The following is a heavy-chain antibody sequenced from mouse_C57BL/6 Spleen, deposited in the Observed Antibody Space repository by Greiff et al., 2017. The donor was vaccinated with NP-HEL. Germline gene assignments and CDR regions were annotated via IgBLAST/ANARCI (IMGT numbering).Heavy chain of an antibody. J-gene: IGHJ4*01. D-gene: IGHD4-1*01. Sequence: QVQLQQPGAELVKPGASVKLSCKASGYTFTSYWMPWVKQRPGQGLEWIGEIDPSDSYINYNQKFKGKATLTVDTSSSTAYMQLSSLTSEDSAVYYCARTGTDAMDYWGQGTSVTVSS. CDR3: ARTGTDAMDY. CDR1: GYTFTSYW. V-gene: IGHV1-50*01. CDR2: IDPSDSYI.